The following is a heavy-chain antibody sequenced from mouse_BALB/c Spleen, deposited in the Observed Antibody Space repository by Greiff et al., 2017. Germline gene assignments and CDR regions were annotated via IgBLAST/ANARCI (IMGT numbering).Heavy chain of an antibody. J-gene: IGHJ3*01. D-gene: IGHD1-1*01. CDR1: GYTFTSYT. Sequence: VQRVESGAELARPGASVKMSCKASGYTFTSYTMHWVKQRPGQGLEWIGYINPSSGYTNSNQKFKDKATLTADKSSSTAYMQLSSLTSEDSAVYYCARSSYYYGSRGGFAYWGQGTLVTVSA. V-gene: IGHV1-4*01. CDR3: ARSSYYYGSRGGFAY. CDR2: INPSSGYT.